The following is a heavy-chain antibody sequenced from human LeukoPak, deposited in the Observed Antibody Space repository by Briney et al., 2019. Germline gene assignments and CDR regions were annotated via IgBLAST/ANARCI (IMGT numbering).Heavy chain of an antibody. J-gene: IGHJ3*02. Sequence: GGSLRLSCAASGFSFSSHSMNWVRQAPGKGLEWVSYISGSSTTIDYADSAKGRFIISRDNAKNTLYLQMNSLRAEDTAVYYCARERDPGAFDIWGQGTMVTVSS. CDR3: ARERDPGAFDI. V-gene: IGHV3-48*01. CDR1: GFSFSSHS. CDR2: ISGSSTTI.